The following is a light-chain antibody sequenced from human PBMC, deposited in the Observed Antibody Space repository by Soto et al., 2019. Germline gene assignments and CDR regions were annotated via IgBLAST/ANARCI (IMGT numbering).Light chain of an antibody. Sequence: EIVVTQSPATLSVSPGERATLSCRASQSVGNNFAWYQQKPGQAPRLLIFATSTRATGVPARFSGSGSGTESTLTIGSLQCEDFAVYYCQQYGDWPLTFGGGAKVEIE. CDR1: QSVGNN. J-gene: IGKJ4*01. CDR3: QQYGDWPLT. CDR2: ATS. V-gene: IGKV3-15*01.